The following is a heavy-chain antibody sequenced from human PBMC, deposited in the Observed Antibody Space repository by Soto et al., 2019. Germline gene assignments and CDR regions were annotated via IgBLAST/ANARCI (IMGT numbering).Heavy chain of an antibody. J-gene: IGHJ4*02. CDR1: GFTFSSYA. V-gene: IGHV3-23*01. CDR3: AKDHQSARAQWLVLFFGGFDY. CDR2: ISGSGGST. D-gene: IGHD6-19*01. Sequence: EVQLLESGGGLVQPGGSLRLSCAASGFTFSSYAMSWVRQAPGKGLEWVSAISGSGGSTDYADSVKGRFTISRDNSKNPLNLQMNSLRAEDSDVYYCAKDHQSARAQWLVLFFGGFDYWGQGTLVTVSS.